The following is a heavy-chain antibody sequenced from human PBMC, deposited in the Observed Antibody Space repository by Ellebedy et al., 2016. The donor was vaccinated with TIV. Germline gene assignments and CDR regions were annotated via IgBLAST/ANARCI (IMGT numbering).Heavy chain of an antibody. CDR1: GGTGGTLSSYA. Sequence: ASVKVSCKASGGTGGTLSSYAICWVRQAPGQGLEWMGRISPILGTVNYAQKLQDRLTITADKSTSTAYMELGSLRSEDTAVYFCARDYDSSGYSAYWGQGTLVTVSS. CDR3: ARDYDSSGYSAY. CDR2: ISPILGTV. D-gene: IGHD3-22*01. V-gene: IGHV1-69*04. J-gene: IGHJ4*02.